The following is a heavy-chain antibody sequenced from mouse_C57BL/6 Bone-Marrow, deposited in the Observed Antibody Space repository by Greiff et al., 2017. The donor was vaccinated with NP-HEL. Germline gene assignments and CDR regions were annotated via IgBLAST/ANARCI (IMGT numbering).Heavy chain of an antibody. CDR1: GYTFTSYW. J-gene: IGHJ3*01. CDR3: ARIYYGSVFAY. CDR2: IHPNSGST. D-gene: IGHD1-1*01. V-gene: IGHV1-64*01. Sequence: QVQLQQPGAELVKPGASVKLSCKASGYTFTSYWMHWVKQRPGQGLEWIGMIHPNSGSTNYNEKFKSKATLTVDKSSSTAYMQLSSLTSEDSAVYYCARIYYGSVFAYWGQGTLVPVSA.